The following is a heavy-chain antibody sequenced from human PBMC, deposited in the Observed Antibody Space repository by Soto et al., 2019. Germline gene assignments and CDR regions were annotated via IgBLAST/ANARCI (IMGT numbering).Heavy chain of an antibody. V-gene: IGHV4-39*01. CDR3: ARQDSRGYDNEVRFAY. J-gene: IGHJ4*02. CDR1: GGSISSSSYY. D-gene: IGHD6-25*01. CDR2: IYYSGIT. Sequence: QLQLQESGPGLVKPSETLSLTCTVSGGSISSSSYYWGWIRQPSGKGLEWIGNIYYSGITYYNPSLKSRVTMSVDTSKNQFSLKLSSVTAADAAVYYCARQDSRGYDNEVRFAYWGQGTLVTVSS.